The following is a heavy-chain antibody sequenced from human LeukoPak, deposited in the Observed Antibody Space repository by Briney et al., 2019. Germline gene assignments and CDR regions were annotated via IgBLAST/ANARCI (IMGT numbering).Heavy chain of an antibody. V-gene: IGHV3-23*01. D-gene: IGHD3-10*01. Sequence: QAGGSLRLSCAASGFTFSSYAMSWVRQAPGKGLEWVSAISGSGGSTYYADSVKGRFTISRDNSKNTLYLQMNSLRAEDTAVYYCAKDLLRRSGSYYSPLDYWGQGTLVTVSS. CDR2: ISGSGGST. J-gene: IGHJ4*02. CDR1: GFTFSSYA. CDR3: AKDLLRRSGSYYSPLDY.